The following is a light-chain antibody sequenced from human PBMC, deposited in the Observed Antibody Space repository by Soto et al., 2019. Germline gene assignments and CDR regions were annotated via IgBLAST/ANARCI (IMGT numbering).Light chain of an antibody. V-gene: IGKV1-39*01. J-gene: IGKJ1*01. Sequence: DIQMTQSPFSLSASVGDRVTITCRASRSINIFLNWYLHTPGKAPKLLIFDATTLQSGVPSRFSGRGSGTDFTLTISSLQPEDFATYYCQQTFITPRTFGQGTKVDIK. CDR2: DAT. CDR1: RSINIF. CDR3: QQTFITPRT.